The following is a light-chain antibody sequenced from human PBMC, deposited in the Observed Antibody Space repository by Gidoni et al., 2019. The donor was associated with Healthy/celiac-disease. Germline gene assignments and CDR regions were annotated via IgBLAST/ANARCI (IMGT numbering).Light chain of an antibody. CDR3: LLSYIGARLGV. CDR2: DTS. Sequence: QAVVTQEPSLTVSPGGTVTLTCGSSTGAVTSGHYPYWFQQKPGQAPRTLIYDTSNKHSWTPARSSGSLLGGKAALTLSGAQPEDEAEYYCLLSYIGARLGVFGGGTKLTVL. J-gene: IGLJ3*02. V-gene: IGLV7-46*01. CDR1: TGAVTSGHY.